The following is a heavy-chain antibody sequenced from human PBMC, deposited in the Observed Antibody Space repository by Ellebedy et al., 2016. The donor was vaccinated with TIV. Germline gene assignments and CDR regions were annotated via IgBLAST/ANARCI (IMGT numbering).Heavy chain of an antibody. D-gene: IGHD3-10*02. CDR1: GDSVSSGYYY. V-gene: IGHV4-30-4*01. Sequence: SETLSLTXTVSGDSVSSGYYYWSWIRQRPGKGLEWIGYISYSGGTDYNPSLKSRLTISVDTSKNQFSLRLTSVTAADTAVYYCARRNYYGRGGFDYWGLGTLVTVSS. J-gene: IGHJ4*02. CDR3: ARRNYYGRGGFDY. CDR2: ISYSGGT.